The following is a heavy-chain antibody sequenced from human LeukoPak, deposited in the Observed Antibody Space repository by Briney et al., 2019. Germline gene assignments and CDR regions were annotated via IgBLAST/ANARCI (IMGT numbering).Heavy chain of an antibody. CDR1: GFTFSSYG. CDR3: AKVHGVLWSEDYFDY. D-gene: IGHD2-21*01. V-gene: IGHV3-21*01. CDR2: ISSSSSYI. J-gene: IGHJ4*02. Sequence: PGGSLRLSCAASGFTFSSYGMSWVRRAPGKGLEWVSSISSSSSYIYYADSVKGRFTISRDNAKNSLYLQMNSLRAEDTAVYYCAKVHGVLWSEDYFDYWGQGTLVTVSS.